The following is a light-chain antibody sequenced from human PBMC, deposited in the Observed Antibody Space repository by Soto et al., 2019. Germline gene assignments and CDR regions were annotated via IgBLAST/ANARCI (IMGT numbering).Light chain of an antibody. Sequence: ENVLKKSPGTVSLSKGERATLSCRASQSVSNNYLAWYQQKPGQAPRLLIYGASNRAAGIPARFSGSGSETDFTLTISDVEPEDFAVYYCHQRQSWPRTFGQGAKVDIK. CDR1: QSVSNNY. CDR2: GAS. J-gene: IGKJ1*01. V-gene: IGKV3-11*01. CDR3: HQRQSWPRT.